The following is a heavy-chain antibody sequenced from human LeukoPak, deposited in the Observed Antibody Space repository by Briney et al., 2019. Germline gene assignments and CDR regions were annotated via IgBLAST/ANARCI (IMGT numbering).Heavy chain of an antibody. D-gene: IGHD1-26*01. CDR3: AREMWELFAFDY. CDR2: IYYSGST. CDR1: GGSISSSSYY. Sequence: SETLSLTCTVSGGSISSSSYYWGWIRQPPGKGLEWIGSIYYSGSTYYNPSLKSRVTISVDTSKNQFSLKLSSVTAADTAVYYCAREMWELFAFDYWGQGTLVTDSS. J-gene: IGHJ4*02. V-gene: IGHV4-39*07.